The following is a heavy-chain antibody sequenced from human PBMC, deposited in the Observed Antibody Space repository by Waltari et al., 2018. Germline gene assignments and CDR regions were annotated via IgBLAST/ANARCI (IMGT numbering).Heavy chain of an antibody. J-gene: IGHJ4*02. D-gene: IGHD6-13*01. CDR1: GFTFGDYA. CDR2: IRSKAYGGTT. CDR3: TRKPGIAAAGTIDY. Sequence: EVQLVESGGGLVQPGRSLRLSCTASGFTFGDYAMSWVRQAPGKGLEWVGFIRSKAYGGTTEYAASVKGRFTISRDDSKSIAYLQMNSLKTEDTAVYYCTRKPGIAAAGTIDYWGQGTLVTVSS. V-gene: IGHV3-49*04.